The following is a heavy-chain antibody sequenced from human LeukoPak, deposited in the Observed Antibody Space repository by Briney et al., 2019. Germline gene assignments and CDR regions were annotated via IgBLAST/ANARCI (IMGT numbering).Heavy chain of an antibody. Sequence: PGGSLRLSCKASGFTFKNYWMHWVRQVPGKGLEWVSGINGDMRSTNYADSVKGRFTITRDNAKNTLYLQMNSLRAEDTAIYYCARGGNYALDYVGQGALVTVSS. D-gene: IGHD3-22*01. CDR2: INGDMRST. V-gene: IGHV3-74*01. CDR1: GFTFKNYW. CDR3: ARGGNYALDY. J-gene: IGHJ4*02.